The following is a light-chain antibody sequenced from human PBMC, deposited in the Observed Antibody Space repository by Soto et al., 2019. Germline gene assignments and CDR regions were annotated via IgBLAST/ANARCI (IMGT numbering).Light chain of an antibody. J-gene: IGLJ1*01. V-gene: IGLV1-40*01. CDR1: SSNIGAGYD. Sequence: QSVLTQPPSVSGAPGQRVTISCTGSSSNIGAGYDVHWYQQLPGTGPKLLIYGNSNRPSGVPDRFSGSKSGTSASLAITGLQAEDEADYYCQSYDSSLSAPVFGTGTKVTVL. CDR3: QSYDSSLSAPV. CDR2: GNS.